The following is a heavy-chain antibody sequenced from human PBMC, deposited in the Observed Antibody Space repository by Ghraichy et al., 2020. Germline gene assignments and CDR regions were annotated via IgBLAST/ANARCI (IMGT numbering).Heavy chain of an antibody. J-gene: IGHJ6*02. CDR1: GDSISTYY. CDR3: ARTKTLYTLHYGMDV. D-gene: IGHD4-11*01. CDR2: IHHTGNT. V-gene: IGHV4-4*09. Sequence: SQTLSLTCTVSGDSISTYYWSWIRQPPGKGLEWIGCIHHTGNTNYDPSVKSRVTISVDTSKNQFSLQLSSVTAADTAVYYCARTKTLYTLHYGMDVWGQGTTVTISS.